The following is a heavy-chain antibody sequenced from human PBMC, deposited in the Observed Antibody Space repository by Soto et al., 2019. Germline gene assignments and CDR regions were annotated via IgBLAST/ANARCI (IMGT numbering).Heavy chain of an antibody. CDR2: IGTAGDT. J-gene: IGHJ4*02. CDR3: ARARWYYYDSSGYYTSDY. D-gene: IGHD3-22*01. CDR1: GFTFSSYD. Sequence: GGSLRLSCAASGFTFSSYDMHWVRQATGKGLEWVSAIGTAGDTYYPGSVKGRFTISRENAKNSLYLQMNSLRAEDTAVYYCARARWYYYDSSGYYTSDYWGQGTLVTVSS. V-gene: IGHV3-13*01.